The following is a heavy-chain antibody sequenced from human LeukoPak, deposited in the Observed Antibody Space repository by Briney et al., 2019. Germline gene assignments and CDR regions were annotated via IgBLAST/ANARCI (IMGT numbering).Heavy chain of an antibody. CDR3: GKTTVGYSSGQKPAWPVDY. D-gene: IGHD5-18*01. CDR1: GFTFGSYA. CDR2: IFGSGGSP. V-gene: IGHV3-23*01. Sequence: GGSLGLSCEASGFTFGSYAMYWVRQAPGKGLEWVAGIFGSGGSPHYADSVKGRFTISRDNSQNTVYLRINSLRAEDTAVYYCGKTTVGYSSGQKPAWPVDYWGQGTLVTVSS. J-gene: IGHJ4*02.